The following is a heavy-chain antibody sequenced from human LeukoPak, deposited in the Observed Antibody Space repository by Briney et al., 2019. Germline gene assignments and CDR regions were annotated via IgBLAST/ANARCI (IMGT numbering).Heavy chain of an antibody. D-gene: IGHD5-18*01. CDR2: ISAYNGNT. Sequence: ASVKVSCKASGYTFTSYGISWVRQAPEQGLEWMGWISAYNGNTNYAQKLQGRVTMTTDTSTSTAYMELRSLRSDGTAVYYCARVGYSYSPPIPLYYYYYGMDVWGQGTTVTVSS. V-gene: IGHV1-18*01. CDR1: GYTFTSYG. J-gene: IGHJ6*02. CDR3: ARVGYSYSPPIPLYYYYYGMDV.